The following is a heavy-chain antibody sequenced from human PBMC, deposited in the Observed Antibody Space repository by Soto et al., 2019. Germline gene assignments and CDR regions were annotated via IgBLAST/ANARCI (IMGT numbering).Heavy chain of an antibody. V-gene: IGHV4-59*01. J-gene: IGHJ5*01. CDR1: GGSIRNVY. CDR3: ARPHHPTPLFHS. Sequence: SETLSLTCSVSGGSIRNVYWSWIRQSPGKRLEWIGFIFHSGNAKYNPSLKSRVTMSIDTSRNQISLSLDSVTAADTAIYFCARPHHPTPLFHSLRQGALLNVSS. CDR2: IFHSGNA. D-gene: IGHD2-21*01.